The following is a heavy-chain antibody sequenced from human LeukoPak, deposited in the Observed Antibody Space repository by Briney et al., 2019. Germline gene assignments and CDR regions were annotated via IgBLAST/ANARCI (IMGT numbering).Heavy chain of an antibody. CDR3: ARQQVGSSWYKAFYWFDP. D-gene: IGHD6-13*01. J-gene: IGHJ5*02. CDR2: IDPSDSYT. V-gene: IGHV5-10-1*01. CDR1: GYSFTSYW. Sequence: GESLKISCKGSGYSFTSYWISWVRQMPGKGLEWMGRIDPSDSYTNYSPSFQGHVTISADKSISTAYLQWSSLKASDTAMYYCARQQVGSSWYKAFYWFDPWGQGTLVIVPS.